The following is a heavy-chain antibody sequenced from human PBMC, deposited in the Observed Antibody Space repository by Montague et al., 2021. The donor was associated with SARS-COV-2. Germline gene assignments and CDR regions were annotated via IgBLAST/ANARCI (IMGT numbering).Heavy chain of an antibody. V-gene: IGHV4-59*03. CDR3: ARYGSYFEH. CDR2: IFFDGST. Sequence: SETLSLTCPVYGGFIRSYYWSWNRQTPGKGLQWIGHIFFDGSTNYNPSLKSRVTMSVDSSKTQFSLRLSSVTAADTAVYYCARYGSYFEHWGQGTLVTVSS. D-gene: IGHD1-26*01. J-gene: IGHJ4*02. CDR1: GGFIRSYY.